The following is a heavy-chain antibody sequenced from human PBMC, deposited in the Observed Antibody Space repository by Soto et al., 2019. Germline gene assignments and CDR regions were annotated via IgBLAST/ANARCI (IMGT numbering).Heavy chain of an antibody. CDR1: GFTLSNYW. Sequence: GGPRLSCAASGFTLSNYWMTWVRQAPGKGLEWVANINKDGSQKNYVDSVKGRFTIARDNGQNSLSLQINSLRVEDTAVYYCVRGLGLAYWGQGALVTVSS. V-gene: IGHV3-7*03. J-gene: IGHJ4*02. CDR3: VRGLGLAY. CDR2: INKDGSQK. D-gene: IGHD7-27*01.